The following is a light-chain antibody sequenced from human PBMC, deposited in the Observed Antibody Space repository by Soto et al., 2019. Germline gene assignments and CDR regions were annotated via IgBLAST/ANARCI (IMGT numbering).Light chain of an antibody. V-gene: IGLV2-14*01. CDR3: SSFTSINTWV. CDR1: SSDVGGYNY. J-gene: IGLJ3*02. Sequence: QSALTQPASVSGSPGQSITISCTGTSSDVGGYNYVSWYQQHPGKAPKLMIYEVSNRPSGVSNRFSGSKSGNTASLTISGRQAEDEADDHCSSFTSINTWVFGGGTKLTVL. CDR2: EVS.